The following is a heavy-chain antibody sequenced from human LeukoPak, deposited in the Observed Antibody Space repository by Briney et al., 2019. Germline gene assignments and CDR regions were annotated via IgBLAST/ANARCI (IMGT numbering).Heavy chain of an antibody. V-gene: IGHV3-9*01. CDR1: GFPFDNYA. Sequence: GGSLRLSCAASGFPFDNYAMHWVRQAPGKGLEWVSSISWNSGSIGYVDSVKGRFTISRDNAKNSLYLQMNSLRAEDTAVYYCARDQGGVGYWGQGTLVTVSS. CDR2: ISWNSGSI. J-gene: IGHJ4*02. CDR3: ARDQGGVGY. D-gene: IGHD3-16*01.